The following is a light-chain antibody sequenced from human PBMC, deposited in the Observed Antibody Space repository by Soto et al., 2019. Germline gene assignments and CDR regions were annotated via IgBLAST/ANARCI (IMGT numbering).Light chain of an antibody. CDR3: QQYNYYSAA. CDR1: QSTRTW. CDR2: KAS. J-gene: IGKJ1*01. V-gene: IGKV1-5*03. Sequence: DLPTPRCRFTLSAYIGDRVTITCLACQSTRTWFAWYQQKPGKAPKFLIYKASNLERGVPSRFSGSGSGTKFTLTISRLQTDDFTAYSCQQYNYYSAAFGQGTKVDIK.